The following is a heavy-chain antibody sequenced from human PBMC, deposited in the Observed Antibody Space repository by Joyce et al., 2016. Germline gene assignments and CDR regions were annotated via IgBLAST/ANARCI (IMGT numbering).Heavy chain of an antibody. Sequence: QVQLVESGGGLVKPGGSLRLSCAASGFTFSDYYRSWIRQAQGKELQWGSDISSTGSTNNYADSVKGRCTMSRNNAKNSLYLQMNSLRAEDTAVYYCARGPGYCSTTACSPGDGMDVWGQGTTVTVFS. D-gene: IGHD2-2*01. V-gene: IGHV3-11*01. CDR3: ARGPGYCSTTACSPGDGMDV. CDR1: GFTFSDYY. CDR2: ISSTGSTN. J-gene: IGHJ6*02.